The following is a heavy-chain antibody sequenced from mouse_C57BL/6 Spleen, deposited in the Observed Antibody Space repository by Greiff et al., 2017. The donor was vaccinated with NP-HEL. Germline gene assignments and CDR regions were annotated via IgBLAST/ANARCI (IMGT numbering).Heavy chain of an antibody. CDR1: GFSFNTYA. CDR2: IRSKSNNYAT. D-gene: IGHD1-1*01. CDR3: VRQRYGSSYWYFDV. V-gene: IGHV10-1*01. Sequence: EVKLVESGGGLVQPKGSLKLSCAASGFSFNTYAMNWVRQAPGKGLEWVARIRSKSNNYATYYADSVKDRFTISRDDSESMLYLQMNNLKTEDTAMYYCVRQRYGSSYWYFDVWGTGTTVTVSS. J-gene: IGHJ1*03.